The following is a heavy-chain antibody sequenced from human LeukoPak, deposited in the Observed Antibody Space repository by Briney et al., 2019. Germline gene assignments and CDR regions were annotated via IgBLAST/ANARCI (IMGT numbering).Heavy chain of an antibody. J-gene: IGHJ4*02. V-gene: IGHV3-23*01. Sequence: GRSLRPSRAASGFTPSRYAMSWVRSAPPKGMEWVSAISCSGGSTHYTDSVKGVFTISRDNSKNTMYLQMNGLRAEDRAGYYCAKDHCSYGSFDYWGQGTLVTVSS. CDR1: GFTPSRYA. CDR3: AKDHCSYGSFDY. D-gene: IGHD5-18*01. CDR2: ISCSGGST.